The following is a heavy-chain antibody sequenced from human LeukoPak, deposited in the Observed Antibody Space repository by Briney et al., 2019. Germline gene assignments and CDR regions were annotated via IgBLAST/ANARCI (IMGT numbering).Heavy chain of an antibody. CDR3: ARDSRGSSGAFDI. Sequence: PSETLSLTCTVSGGSISSYYWSWIRQPPGKGLEWIGYIYYSGSTYYNPSLKSRVTISVDTSKNQFSLKLSSVTAADTAVYYCARDSRGSSGAFDIWGQGTMVTVSS. J-gene: IGHJ3*02. CDR2: IYYSGST. V-gene: IGHV4-30-4*08. CDR1: GGSISSYY. D-gene: IGHD2-21*01.